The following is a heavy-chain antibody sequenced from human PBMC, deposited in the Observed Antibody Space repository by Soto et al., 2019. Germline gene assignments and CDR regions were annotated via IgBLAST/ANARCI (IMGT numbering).Heavy chain of an antibody. CDR3: ASGLGRGYSYGYYYYMDV. J-gene: IGHJ6*03. CDR1: GFTFSSYG. V-gene: IGHV3-33*01. Sequence: QVQLVESGGGVVQPGRSLRLSCAASGFTFSSYGMHWVRQAPGKGLEWVAVIWYDGSNKYYADSVKGRFTISRDNSKNTLYLQMNSLRAEDTAVYYCASGLGRGYSYGYYYYMDVWGKGTTVTVSS. D-gene: IGHD5-18*01. CDR2: IWYDGSNK.